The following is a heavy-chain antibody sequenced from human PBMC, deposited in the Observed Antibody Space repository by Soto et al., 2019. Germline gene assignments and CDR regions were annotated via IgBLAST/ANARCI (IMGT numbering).Heavy chain of an antibody. CDR3: VRERYAGFEY. CDR2: TVNKDFIYTT. Sequence: EGQLVESGGGLVQPGGSLRLSCTSSEFSLSGQYLDWVRQAPGQGLEWVGRTVNKDFIYTTEYAAAVKGRFTISRDDSENSLYLQMTSLRTEDTAVYYCVRERYAGFEYWGQGALVTVSS. CDR1: EFSLSGQY. V-gene: IGHV3-72*01. J-gene: IGHJ4*02. D-gene: IGHD2-2*01.